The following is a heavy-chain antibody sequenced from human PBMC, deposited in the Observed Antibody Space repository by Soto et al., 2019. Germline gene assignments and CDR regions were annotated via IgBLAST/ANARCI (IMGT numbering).Heavy chain of an antibody. V-gene: IGHV3-33*01. Sequence: QVQLVESGGGVVQPGRSLRLSCVASGFNFNDYGLNWVRQAPGKGLEWVAITWFDGSIDYYAESVKGRFTISRDNSKNTVYLQMNSLRGEDTGIYYCARDGAHIDRSGKFDFWGQGTQVTVSS. J-gene: IGHJ4*02. CDR2: TWFDGSID. CDR1: GFNFNDYG. CDR3: ARDGAHIDRSGKFDF. D-gene: IGHD3-22*01.